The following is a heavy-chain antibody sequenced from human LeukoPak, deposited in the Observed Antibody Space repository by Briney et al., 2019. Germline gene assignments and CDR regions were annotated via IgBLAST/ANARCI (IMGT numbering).Heavy chain of an antibody. V-gene: IGHV4-4*07. CDR2: IYTSGST. Sequence: SETLSLTCTVSGGSISSYYWSWIRQPAGKGLEWIGRIYTSGSTNYNPSLKSRVTMSVDTSKNQFSLKLSSVTAADTAVYYCARGYYYDSSGCSMLDYWGQGTLVTVSS. CDR1: GGSISSYY. D-gene: IGHD3-22*01. J-gene: IGHJ4*02. CDR3: ARGYYYDSSGCSMLDY.